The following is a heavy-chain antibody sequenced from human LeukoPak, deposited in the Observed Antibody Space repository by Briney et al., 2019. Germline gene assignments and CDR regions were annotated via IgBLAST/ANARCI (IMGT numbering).Heavy chain of an antibody. D-gene: IGHD3-10*01. J-gene: IGHJ4*02. CDR2: GEP. CDR3: ATLDYGSGSYYNPLYYFDY. Sequence: GEPIYAQKFQGRVTMTEDTSTDTAYMELSSLRSEDTAVYYCATLDYGSGSYYNPLYYFDYWGQGTLVTVSS. V-gene: IGHV1-24*01.